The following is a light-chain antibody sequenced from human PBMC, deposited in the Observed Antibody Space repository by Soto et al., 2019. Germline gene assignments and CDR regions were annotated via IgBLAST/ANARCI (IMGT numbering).Light chain of an antibody. J-gene: IGKJ1*01. CDR3: QQYGSSPPWT. Sequence: EVVLTQSPGTLSLSPGERATLSCSASQIFSSTSLAWYQQKPGQAPRLXIYGASNRATGIPDRFSGSGSGTDFILTISRLEHEDFAVHYCQQYGSSPPWTFGQGTKVDIK. V-gene: IGKV3-20*01. CDR1: QIFSSTS. CDR2: GAS.